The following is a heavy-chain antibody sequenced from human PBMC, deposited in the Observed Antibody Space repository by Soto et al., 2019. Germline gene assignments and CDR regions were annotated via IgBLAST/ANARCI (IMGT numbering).Heavy chain of an antibody. CDR1: GFTISSYS. Sequence: PGRSVSLSCAASGFTISSYSMSWVSQAPGKGLEWVAAIRGGGGSKYYADSVKGRFTISRDKSKSSLYLQMNSLRAEDTAVYDCARGGRRSGSYADAYDIGGQGTMVTVSS. CDR2: IRGGGGSK. CDR3: ARGGRRSGSYADAYDI. V-gene: IGHV3-23*01. D-gene: IGHD1-26*01. J-gene: IGHJ3*02.